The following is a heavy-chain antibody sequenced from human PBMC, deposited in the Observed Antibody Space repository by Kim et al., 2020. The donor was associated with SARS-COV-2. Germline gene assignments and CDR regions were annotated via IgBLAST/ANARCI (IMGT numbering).Heavy chain of an antibody. Sequence: SETLSLTCAVYGGSFSGYYWSWIRQPPGKGLEWIGEINHSGRTNYNPSLKSRVTMSLDTSKNQFSLKLTTVTAADTAVYYCARSLSNTSGWGSHYCDLWGQGTLVTVSS. CDR3: ARSLSNTSGWGSHYCDL. D-gene: IGHD3-10*01. V-gene: IGHV4-34*01. CDR1: GGSFSGYY. CDR2: INHSGRT. J-gene: IGHJ4*02.